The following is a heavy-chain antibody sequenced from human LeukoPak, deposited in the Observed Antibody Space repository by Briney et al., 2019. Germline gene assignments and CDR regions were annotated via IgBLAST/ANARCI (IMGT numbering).Heavy chain of an antibody. CDR1: GYTFTTYD. V-gene: IGHV1-8*03. D-gene: IGHD1-14*01. CDR3: ARGSRNHWNYYYMDV. Sequence: GASVKVSCKASGYTFTTYDINWVRQATGQGLEWMGWMNPNSGNTGYAQKFQGRVTITRNTSISTAYMELTSLRSEDTAVYYCARGSRNHWNYYYMDVWGKGTTVTVSS. CDR2: MNPNSGNT. J-gene: IGHJ6*03.